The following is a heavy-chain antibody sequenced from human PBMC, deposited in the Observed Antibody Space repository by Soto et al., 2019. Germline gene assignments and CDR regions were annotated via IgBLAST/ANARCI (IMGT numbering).Heavy chain of an antibody. D-gene: IGHD6-13*01. Sequence: GGSLRLSCEASGFTFSGFDIHWVRQPTGKGLEWVSSIGTAGDTYYAVSVKGRFTISRDNAKNSLSLQMNSLRAGDMAVYFCAKSQEIGTHFFDSWGQGTQVTVSS. V-gene: IGHV3-13*01. CDR2: IGTAGDT. J-gene: IGHJ4*02. CDR1: GFTFSGFD. CDR3: AKSQEIGTHFFDS.